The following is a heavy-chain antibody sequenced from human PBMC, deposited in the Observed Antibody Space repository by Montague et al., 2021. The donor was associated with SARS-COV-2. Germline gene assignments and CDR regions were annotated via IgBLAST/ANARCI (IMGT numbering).Heavy chain of an antibody. J-gene: IGHJ4*02. CDR1: GGSINTYY. D-gene: IGHD3-3*01. CDR2: IDQGGAT. V-gene: IGHV4-34*01. CDR3: ARGQRQRFSVFGVFAGGPELKRYDLDD. Sequence: SETLSLTCAVYGGSINTYYWTWIRHAPGKGLEWIGEIDQGGATNYSPSPRSRLTLSVDTSTYQFSLKLRSVTAADTAVYFCARGQRQRFSVFGVFAGGPELKRYDLDDWGLGIPVTVST.